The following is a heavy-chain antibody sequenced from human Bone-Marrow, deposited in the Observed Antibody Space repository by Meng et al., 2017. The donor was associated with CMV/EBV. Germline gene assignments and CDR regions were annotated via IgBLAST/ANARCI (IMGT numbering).Heavy chain of an antibody. J-gene: IGHJ6*02. CDR3: AKVSYYYGIDV. CDR2: ISWNSGSI. CDR1: GFTFDDYA. V-gene: IGHV3-9*01. Sequence: SLKISCAASGFTFDDYAMHWVRQAPGKGLEWVSGISWNSGSIGYADSVKGRFTISRDNAKNSLYLQMNSLRAEDTALYYCAKVSYYYGIDVWGQGTTVTVSS.